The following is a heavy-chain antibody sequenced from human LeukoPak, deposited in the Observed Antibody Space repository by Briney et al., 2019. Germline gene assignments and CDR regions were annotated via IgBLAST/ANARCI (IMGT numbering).Heavy chain of an antibody. CDR3: ARRGGGLQWLAPWDYYYMDV. V-gene: IGHV4-38-2*02. CDR1: GYSISSGYY. CDR2: IYHSGST. D-gene: IGHD6-19*01. Sequence: KTSETLSLTCTVSGYSISSGYYGGWIRQPPGKGLEWIGSIYHSGSTYYNPSLKSRVTISVDTSKNQFSLKLSSVTAADTAVYYCARRGGGLQWLAPWDYYYMDVWGKGTTVTISS. J-gene: IGHJ6*03.